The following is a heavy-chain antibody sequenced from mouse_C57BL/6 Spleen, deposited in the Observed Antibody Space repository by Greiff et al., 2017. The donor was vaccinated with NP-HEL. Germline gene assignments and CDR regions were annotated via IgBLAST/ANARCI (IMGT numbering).Heavy chain of an antibody. D-gene: IGHD1-1*01. CDR2: INPSNGGT. CDR3: ARDRYGRSYFDY. V-gene: IGHV1-53*01. Sequence: VQLQQSGTELVKPGASVKLSCKASGYTFTSYWMHWVKQRPGQGLEWIGNINPSNGGTNYNEKFKSKATLTVDKSSSTAYMQLSSLTSEDSAVYYFARDRYGRSYFDYWGQGTTLTVAS. J-gene: IGHJ2*01. CDR1: GYTFTSYW.